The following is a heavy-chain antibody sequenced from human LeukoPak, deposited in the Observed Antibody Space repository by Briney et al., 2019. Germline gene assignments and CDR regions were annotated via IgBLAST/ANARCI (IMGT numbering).Heavy chain of an antibody. V-gene: IGHV4-59*01. CDR3: ARGGGYDSLNFDY. D-gene: IGHD5-12*01. J-gene: IGHJ4*02. Sequence: SETLSLTCTVSGGSISSYYWSWIRQPPGKGLXXXXYIYYSGSTNYKPSLKSRVTISVDTSKNQFSLKLSSVTAADTAVYYCARGGGYDSLNFDYWGQGTLVTVSS. CDR1: GGSISSYY. CDR2: IYYSGST.